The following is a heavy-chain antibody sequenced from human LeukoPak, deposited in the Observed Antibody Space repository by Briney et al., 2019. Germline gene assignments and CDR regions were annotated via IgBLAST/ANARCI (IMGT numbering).Heavy chain of an antibody. CDR1: GGSISSYY. Sequence: SETLSLTCTVSGGSISSYYWSWIRQPPGKGLEWIGYIYYRGSTNYNPSLKSRVTISVDTSKNQFSLKLSSVTAADTAVYYCARRAVAGTLDYWGQGAPVTVSS. V-gene: IGHV4-59*08. D-gene: IGHD6-13*01. J-gene: IGHJ4*02. CDR3: ARRAVAGTLDY. CDR2: IYYRGST.